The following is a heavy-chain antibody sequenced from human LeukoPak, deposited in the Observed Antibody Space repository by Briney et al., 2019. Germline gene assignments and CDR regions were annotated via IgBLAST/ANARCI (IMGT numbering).Heavy chain of an antibody. Sequence: SETLSLTCTASGFSISSYCMSWVRQPAGKELEWVACISSSRSTNCNPFLKSRVTMSADTSRNQFSLKLSSVTAADTAIYYCARGELDSSGLLRFGYWGQGTLVTVSS. V-gene: IGHV4-4*07. J-gene: IGHJ4*02. CDR3: ARGELDSSGLLRFGY. D-gene: IGHD6-19*01. CDR1: GFSISSYC. CDR2: ISSSRST.